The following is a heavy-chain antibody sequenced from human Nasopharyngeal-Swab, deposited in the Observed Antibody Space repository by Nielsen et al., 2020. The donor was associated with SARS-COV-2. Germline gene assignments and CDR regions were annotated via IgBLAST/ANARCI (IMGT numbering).Heavy chain of an antibody. CDR1: GYSFTKYY. V-gene: IGHV1-46*01. J-gene: IGHJ4*02. D-gene: IGHD3-22*01. CDR3: ARRQSSDYPFDY. CDR2: IYAEGGSP. Sequence: ASVKVSCKASGYSFTKYYIHWVRQGPGQGLEWMGAIYAEGGSPDYAQKIQGRVTMTRDRSTSTVYMDLSSLRSEDTAVYYCARRQSSDYPFDYWGQGTLVTVSS.